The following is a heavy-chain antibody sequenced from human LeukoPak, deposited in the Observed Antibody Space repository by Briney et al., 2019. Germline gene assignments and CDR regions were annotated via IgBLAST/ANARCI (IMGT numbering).Heavy chain of an antibody. CDR3: ARDLSSGHKGYNY. Sequence: PSETLSLTCAVSGGSISSSNWWSWVRQPPGKGLEWIGEIYHSGSTNYNPSLKSRVTISVDKSKNQFSLKLSSVTAADTAVYYCARDLSSGHKGYNYWGQGTLVTVSS. CDR1: GGSISSSNW. J-gene: IGHJ4*02. D-gene: IGHD3-22*01. V-gene: IGHV4-4*02. CDR2: IYHSGST.